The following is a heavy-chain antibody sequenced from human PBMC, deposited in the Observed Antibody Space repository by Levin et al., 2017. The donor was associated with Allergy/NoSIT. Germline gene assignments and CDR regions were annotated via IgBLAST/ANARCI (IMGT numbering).Heavy chain of an antibody. CDR2: IWYDGSNK. J-gene: IGHJ4*02. D-gene: IGHD6-13*01. V-gene: IGHV3-33*01. CDR1: GFTFSSYG. Sequence: LSLTCAASGFTFSSYGMHWVRQAPGKGLEWVAVIWYDGSNKYYADSVKGRFTISRDNSKNTLYLQMNSLRAEDTAVYYCARGPFGSSWYYLHYWGQGTLVTVSS. CDR3: ARGPFGSSWYYLHY.